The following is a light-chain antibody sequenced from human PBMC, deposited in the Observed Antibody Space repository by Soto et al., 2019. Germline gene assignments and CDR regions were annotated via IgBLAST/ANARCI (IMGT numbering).Light chain of an antibody. V-gene: IGKV1-5*03. Sequence: IAMTPSPSTLPASVGDRVPITCRASQSISSWLAWYQQKPGKAPKLLIYKASSLESGVPSRFSGSGSGTEFTLTISSLQPDDFATYYCQQYNSYSQTCGQGTKVDIK. CDR3: QQYNSYSQT. CDR2: KAS. J-gene: IGKJ1*01. CDR1: QSISSW.